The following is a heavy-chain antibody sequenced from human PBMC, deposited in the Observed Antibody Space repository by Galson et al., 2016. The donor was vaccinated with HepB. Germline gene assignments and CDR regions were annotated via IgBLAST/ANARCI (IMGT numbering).Heavy chain of an antibody. Sequence: SLRLSCAASGFTFSSYSMNWVRQAPGKGLEWVSCISSSSSYIYYADSVKGRVTMTRDTPIRTAYMEVSRLTSEDTAVYYCARMHYYERRAGNWFDPWGQGTLVTVSS. CDR3: ARMHYYERRAGNWFDP. D-gene: IGHD3-22*01. J-gene: IGHJ5*02. V-gene: IGHV3-21*04. CDR1: GFTFSSYS. CDR2: ISSSSSYI.